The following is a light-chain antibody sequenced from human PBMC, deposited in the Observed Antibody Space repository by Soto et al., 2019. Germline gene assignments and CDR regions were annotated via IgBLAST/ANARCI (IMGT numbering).Light chain of an antibody. CDR1: QSVSSN. V-gene: IGKV3-15*01. J-gene: IGKJ3*01. CDR3: HQYYNWPLA. CDR2: GAS. Sequence: EIVMTQSPATLSVSPGERATLSCRASQSVSSNLAWYQQKPGQAPRLLIYGASTRATDIPARFSGSGSGTDFTLTISSRQSEDFAVYYCHQYYNWPLAFGPGTKVDI.